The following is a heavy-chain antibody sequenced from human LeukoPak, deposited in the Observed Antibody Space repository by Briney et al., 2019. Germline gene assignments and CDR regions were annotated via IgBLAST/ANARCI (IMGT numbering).Heavy chain of an antibody. J-gene: IGHJ3*02. CDR2: ISYTGIA. CDR3: ARVLVRRSRHDAFDI. D-gene: IGHD2-2*01. Sequence: SETLSLTCTVSGGSISGYYWSWIRQPPGKGLEWIGYISYTGIANYNPSLKSRVTISLDTSKNQFSLKLSSVTAADTAVYYCARVLVRRSRHDAFDIWGQGTMVTVSS. V-gene: IGHV4-59*01. CDR1: GGSISGYY.